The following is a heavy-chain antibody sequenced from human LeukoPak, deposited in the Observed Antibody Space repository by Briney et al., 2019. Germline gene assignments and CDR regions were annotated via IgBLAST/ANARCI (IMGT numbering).Heavy chain of an antibody. Sequence: GGSLRLSCEGSGFTFSNYWMGWVRQAPGKGLEWVANINRDGSAKYYLDSVKGRFTVSRDNAKNSLYLQTNSLRGEDTAVYYCARLWGDATIFDLWGQGTLVTVSS. CDR1: GFTFSNYW. CDR3: ARLWGDATIFDL. V-gene: IGHV3-7*01. D-gene: IGHD3-10*01. J-gene: IGHJ4*02. CDR2: INRDGSAK.